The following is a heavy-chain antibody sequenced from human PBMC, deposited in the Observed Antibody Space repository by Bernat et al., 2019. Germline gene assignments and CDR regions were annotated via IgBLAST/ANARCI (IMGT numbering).Heavy chain of an antibody. D-gene: IGHD3-3*01. J-gene: IGHJ3*02. CDR2: ISRTGSTI. Sequence: EVQLVESGGGLVQPGGSLRLSCAASGFTFSDYEMNWVRQAPGKGLEWVSHISRTGSTIYYADSVQGRSSMSRDNARNSLYLQMNSLRDEDTAVYYCARVKGMTIFRAFDIWGQGTMVTVSS. CDR3: ARVKGMTIFRAFDI. V-gene: IGHV3-48*03. CDR1: GFTFSDYE.